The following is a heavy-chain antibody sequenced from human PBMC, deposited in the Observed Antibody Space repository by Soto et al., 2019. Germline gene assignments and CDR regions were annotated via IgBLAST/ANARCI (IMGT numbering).Heavy chain of an antibody. CDR2: ISCCGGSA. V-gene: IGHV3-23*01. Sequence: EVQLLESGGGVVQPGGSLRLSCVASGFNFKKFAMAWVRQAAGEGLEWVSGISCCGGSASYADSVKGGFSIARDDSKTTVSLQLNSLRVEDTAQYYCAKADGQQWLIPHLDNWGQGTLVTVS. CDR3: AKADGQQWLIPHLDN. D-gene: IGHD6-19*01. CDR1: GFNFKKFA. J-gene: IGHJ4*02.